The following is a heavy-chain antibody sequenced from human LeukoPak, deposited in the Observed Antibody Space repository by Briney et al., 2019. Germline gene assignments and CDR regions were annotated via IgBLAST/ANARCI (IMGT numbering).Heavy chain of an antibody. J-gene: IGHJ4*02. Sequence: PGGSLRLSCAASGFTFSSNWMDWLRQAPGKGLEWVANIKPDGTATYYVDSVKGRFTISRDNAKNSLYLQMNNLRAEDTAVYYCARGGHWTFDHWGQGSLVTVSS. D-gene: IGHD3/OR15-3a*01. CDR3: ARGGHWTFDH. CDR2: IKPDGTAT. V-gene: IGHV3-7*01. CDR1: GFTFSSNW.